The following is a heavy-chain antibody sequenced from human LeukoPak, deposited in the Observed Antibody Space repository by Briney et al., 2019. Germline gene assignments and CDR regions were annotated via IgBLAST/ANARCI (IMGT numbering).Heavy chain of an antibody. V-gene: IGHV3-48*03. J-gene: IGHJ5*02. D-gene: IGHD5-18*01. CDR2: ISSSGSTI. CDR3: AREKYRWFDP. Sequence: PGGSLRLSCAASGFTFSTYAMSWVRQAPGKGLEWVSYISSSGSTIYYADSVKGRFTISRDNAKNSLYLQMNSLRADDTAVYYCAREKYRWFDPWGQGTLVTVSS. CDR1: GFTFSTYA.